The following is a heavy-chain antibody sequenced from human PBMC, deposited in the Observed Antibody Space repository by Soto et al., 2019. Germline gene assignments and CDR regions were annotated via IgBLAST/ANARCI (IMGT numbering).Heavy chain of an antibody. J-gene: IGHJ6*03. Sequence: ETLSLTCAVYGGSFSGYYWSWIRQPPGKGLEWIGEINHSGSTNYNPSLKSRVTISVDTSKNQFSLKLSSVTAADTAVYYCARGLTAARYYYYYMDVWGKGTTVTV. CDR1: GGSFSGYY. CDR2: INHSGST. V-gene: IGHV4-34*01. CDR3: ARGLTAARYYYYYMDV. D-gene: IGHD6-6*01.